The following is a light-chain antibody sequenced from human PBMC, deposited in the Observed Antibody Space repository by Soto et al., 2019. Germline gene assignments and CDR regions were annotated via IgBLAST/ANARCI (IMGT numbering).Light chain of an antibody. Sequence: LTQPHSVSESPGKTVTISCTGSSGSIASNYVQWYQHLPGTAPKLLIYLGDQRASGVSDRFSGSKSGTSASLAINGLRSDDEADYYCAAWDDNLNAYVFGSGTKLTVL. CDR3: AAWDDNLNAYV. V-gene: IGLV1-47*02. CDR2: LGD. J-gene: IGLJ1*01. CDR1: SGSIASNY.